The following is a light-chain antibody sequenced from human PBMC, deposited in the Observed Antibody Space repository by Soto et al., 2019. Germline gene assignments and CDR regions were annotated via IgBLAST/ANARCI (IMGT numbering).Light chain of an antibody. CDR1: NIGSKS. CDR2: DDS. J-gene: IGLJ1*01. Sequence: SYELTQPPSVSVAPGQTARITCGRKNIGSKSVHWYQQKPGQAPVLVVFDDSDRPSGIPERFSGSNSGNTATLTITWVEAGDEADYYCQVWDGSSDPFVFGTGTKVTVL. V-gene: IGLV3-21*02. CDR3: QVWDGSSDPFV.